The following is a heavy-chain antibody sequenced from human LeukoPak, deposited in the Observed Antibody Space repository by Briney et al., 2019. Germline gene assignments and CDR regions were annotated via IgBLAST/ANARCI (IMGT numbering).Heavy chain of an antibody. V-gene: IGHV3-30*04. CDR2: ISSDGHNK. CDR3: ARPGLGIGAADLGDDAFDV. Sequence: GGSLRLSCAASGFTFSSYEMNWVRQAPGKGLEWVAVISSDGHNKYYADSVKGRFTISRDNSRNTLYLELNSLRAEDTSMFFCARPGLGIGAADLGDDAFDVWGQGTMVTVSS. CDR1: GFTFSSYE. J-gene: IGHJ3*01. D-gene: IGHD3-16*01.